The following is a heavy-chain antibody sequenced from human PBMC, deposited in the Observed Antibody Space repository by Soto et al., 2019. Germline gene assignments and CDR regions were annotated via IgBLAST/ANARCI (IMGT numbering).Heavy chain of an antibody. D-gene: IGHD3-10*01. CDR2: IKQDGSEK. CDR1: GFTFSSYW. Sequence: QPVGSLRLSCAASGFTFSSYWMSWVRQAPGKGLEWVANIKQDGSEKYYVDSVKGRFTISRDNAKNSLYLQMNSLRAEDTAVYYCARSGIWGFGEEYYYYGMDVWGQGTTVTVSS. V-gene: IGHV3-7*01. CDR3: ARSGIWGFGEEYYYYGMDV. J-gene: IGHJ6*02.